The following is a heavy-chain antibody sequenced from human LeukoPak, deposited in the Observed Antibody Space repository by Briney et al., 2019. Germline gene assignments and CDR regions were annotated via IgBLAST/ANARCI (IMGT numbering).Heavy chain of an antibody. V-gene: IGHV3-21*01. J-gene: IGHJ4*02. D-gene: IGHD4-17*01. CDR1: GFTFSSYS. CDR3: AREEGTTVTFFDY. Sequence: PGGSLRLSCAASGFTFSSYSMNWVRQAPGKGLEWVSSISSSSSYIYYADSVKGRFTISRDNAKNSLYLQMNSLRAEDTAVYYCAREEGTTVTFFDYWGQGTLVTVSS. CDR2: ISSSSSYI.